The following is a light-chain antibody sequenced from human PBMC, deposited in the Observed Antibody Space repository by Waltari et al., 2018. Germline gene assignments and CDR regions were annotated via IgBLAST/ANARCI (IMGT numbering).Light chain of an antibody. CDR1: QSISSY. J-gene: IGKJ2*01. Sequence: DIQMTQSPSSLSASVGDRVTITCRASQSISSYLNWYRQRPGKAPNLLIFGASTLHSGVPSRFSGRGSGTDFTLTISSLQPEDSAIYYCQQSYNSPYTFGQGTALEI. CDR3: QQSYNSPYT. V-gene: IGKV1-39*01. CDR2: GAS.